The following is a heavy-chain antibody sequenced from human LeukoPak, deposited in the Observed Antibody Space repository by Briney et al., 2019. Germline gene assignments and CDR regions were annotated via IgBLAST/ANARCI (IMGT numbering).Heavy chain of an antibody. J-gene: IGHJ4*02. CDR2: IYYNGNT. Sequence: ASETLSLTCSVSDGSINSYYWNWIRRPPGKGLEWIGYIYYNGNTNYNPSLKSRVTISVDTSKNQFSLKLSSVTAADTAVYYCARGLRRAAAKYYFDYWGQGTLVTVSS. V-gene: IGHV4-59*12. CDR1: DGSINSYY. D-gene: IGHD6-13*01. CDR3: ARGLRRAAAKYYFDY.